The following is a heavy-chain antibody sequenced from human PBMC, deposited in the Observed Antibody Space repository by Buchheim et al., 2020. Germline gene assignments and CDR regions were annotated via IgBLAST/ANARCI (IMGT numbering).Heavy chain of an antibody. CDR2: ISYDGSNK. Sequence: QVQLVESGGGVVQPGRSLRLSCAASGFTFSSYGMHWVRQAPGKGLEWVAVISYDGSNKYYADSVKGRFTISRDNSKTTLYLQMNSLRAEDTAVYYCAKDPYYSSSWLYYYYGMDVWGQGTT. J-gene: IGHJ6*02. CDR1: GFTFSSYG. V-gene: IGHV3-30*18. CDR3: AKDPYYSSSWLYYYYGMDV. D-gene: IGHD6-13*01.